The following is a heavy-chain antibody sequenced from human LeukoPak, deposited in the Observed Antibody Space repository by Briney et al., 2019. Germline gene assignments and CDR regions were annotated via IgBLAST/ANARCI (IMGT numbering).Heavy chain of an antibody. D-gene: IGHD1-26*01. V-gene: IGHV4-39*07. CDR3: AREHYVTGGMGHFDY. CDR1: GGSISSSSYY. CDR2: IYYSGST. J-gene: IGHJ4*02. Sequence: PSETLSLTCTVSGGSISSSSYYWGWIRQPPGKGLEWIGSIYYSGSTYYNPSLKSRVTISVDTSKNQFSLKLSSVTAADTAVYYCAREHYVTGGMGHFDYWGQGTLVTVSS.